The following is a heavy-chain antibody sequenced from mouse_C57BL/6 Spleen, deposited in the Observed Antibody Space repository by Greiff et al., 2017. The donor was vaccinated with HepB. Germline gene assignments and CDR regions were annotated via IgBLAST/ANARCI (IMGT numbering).Heavy chain of an antibody. CDR2: IDPSDSYT. J-gene: IGHJ2*01. V-gene: IGHV1-69*01. CDR1: GYTFTSYW. D-gene: IGHD3-2*02. Sequence: QVQLQQPGAELVMPGASVKLSCKASGYTFTSYWMHWVKQRPGQGLEWIGEIDPSDSYTNYNQKFKGKSTLTVDKSSSTAYMQLSSLTSEDSAVYYCARSTAQAPYYFDYWGQGTTLTVSS. CDR3: ARSTAQAPYYFDY.